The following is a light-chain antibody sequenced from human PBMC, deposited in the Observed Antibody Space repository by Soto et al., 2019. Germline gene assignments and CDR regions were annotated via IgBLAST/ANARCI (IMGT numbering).Light chain of an antibody. V-gene: IGLV2-8*01. Sequence: QAVVTQPPSASGSLGQSVTVSCTGTRSDVGVYNYVSWYRQHPGKAPKLLISEVNKRPSGVPDRFSGSKSGNTASLTVSGLQAEDEADYYCSSYAGSNNFVFGTGTKLTVL. CDR3: SSYAGSNNFV. CDR1: RSDVGVYNY. J-gene: IGLJ1*01. CDR2: EVN.